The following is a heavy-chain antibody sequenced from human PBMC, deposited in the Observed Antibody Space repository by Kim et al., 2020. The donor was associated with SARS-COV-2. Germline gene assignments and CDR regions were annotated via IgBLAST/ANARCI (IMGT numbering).Heavy chain of an antibody. CDR2: IKQDGSEK. Sequence: GGSLRLSCAASGFTFSSYWMTWVRQAPGKGLEWVANIKQDGSEKYYVDSVKGRFTISRDNAKNSLYLQINSLRAEDTAVYYCARFSWQQLVMYHYGMDVWGQGTTVTVSS. V-gene: IGHV3-7*05. D-gene: IGHD6-13*01. CDR1: GFTFSSYW. J-gene: IGHJ6*02. CDR3: ARFSWQQLVMYHYGMDV.